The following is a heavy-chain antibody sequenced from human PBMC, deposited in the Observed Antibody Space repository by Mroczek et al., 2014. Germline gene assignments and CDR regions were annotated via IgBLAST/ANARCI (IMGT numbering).Heavy chain of an antibody. J-gene: IGHJ4*02. CDR2: INHSGST. V-gene: IGHV4-34*01. Sequence: QVQLQQWGAGLLKPSETLSLTCAVYGGSFSGYYWSWIRQPPGKGLEWIGEINHSGSTNYNPSLKSRVTISVDTSKNQFSLKLSSVTAADTAVYYCARDHYDFWSGYQPFDYWGQGTLVTVSS. CDR3: ARDHYDFWSGYQPFDY. D-gene: IGHD3-3*01. CDR1: GGSFSGYY.